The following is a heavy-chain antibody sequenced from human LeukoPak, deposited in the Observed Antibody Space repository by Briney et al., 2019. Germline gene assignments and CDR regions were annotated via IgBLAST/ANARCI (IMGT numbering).Heavy chain of an antibody. V-gene: IGHV4-59*01. J-gene: IGHJ6*03. CDR3: ARESESRSSWCGIYYYYYMDV. CDR2: IYYSGST. D-gene: IGHD6-13*01. CDR1: GGSISSYY. Sequence: KPSETLSLTCTVSGGSISSYYWSWIRQPPGKGLEWIGYIYYSGSTNYKPPLKRRVTISVDTSKNQFSLKLSSVTAADTAVYFCARESESRSSWCGIYYYYYMDVWGKGTTVTVSS.